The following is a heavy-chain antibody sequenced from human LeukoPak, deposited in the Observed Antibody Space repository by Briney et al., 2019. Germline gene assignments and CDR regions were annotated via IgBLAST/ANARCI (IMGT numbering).Heavy chain of an antibody. V-gene: IGHV3-23*01. J-gene: IGHJ4*02. CDR2: ISGSGGST. CDR1: GFTFSSYA. CDR3: AKDSDYYGSGSYAY. Sequence: GGSLRLSCAASGFTFSSYAMSWVRQAPGKGLEWVSAISGSGGSTYYADPVKGRFTISRDNSKNTLYLQMNSLRAEDTAVYYCAKDSDYYGSGSYAYWGQGTLVTVSS. D-gene: IGHD3-10*01.